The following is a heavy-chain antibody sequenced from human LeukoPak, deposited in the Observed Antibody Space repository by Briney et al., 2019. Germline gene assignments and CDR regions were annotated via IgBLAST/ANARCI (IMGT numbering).Heavy chain of an antibody. V-gene: IGHV3-23*01. Sequence: GGSLRLSCAGSGFTFSSYAMIWVRQVPGKGLEWVSAISGSGGSTYYADSVKGRFTISRDNSKNTLYLQMNSLRAEDTAVYYCAKVPTTMEWLFDMPDYWGQGTLVTVSS. CDR1: GFTFSSYA. D-gene: IGHD3-3*01. CDR3: AKVPTTMEWLFDMPDY. CDR2: ISGSGGST. J-gene: IGHJ4*02.